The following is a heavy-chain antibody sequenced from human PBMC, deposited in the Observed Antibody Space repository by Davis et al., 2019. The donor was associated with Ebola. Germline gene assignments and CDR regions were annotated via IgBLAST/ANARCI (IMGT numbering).Heavy chain of an antibody. J-gene: IGHJ4*02. CDR1: GFIFSDYW. V-gene: IGHV3-74*01. CDR3: VRFFFDL. CDR2: ITNDGTRT. Sequence: GESLKISCVASGFIFSDYWMNWVRQTPGKGLVWVSRITNDGTRTSYADSVQGRFTISRDNAKNSLFLQMNNLRAEDTATYYCVRFFFDLWGQGALVTVSS.